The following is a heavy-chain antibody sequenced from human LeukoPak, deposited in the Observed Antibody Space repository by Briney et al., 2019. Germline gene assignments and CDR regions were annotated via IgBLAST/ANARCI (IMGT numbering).Heavy chain of an antibody. CDR3: ASQYYYGSGIHY. Sequence: SETLSLTCTVSGGSISSYYWSWIRQPPGKGLEWIGYIYYNRSTNYNPSLKSRVTMSVDTSKNQFSMKLSSVTAADTAVYYCASQYYYGSGIHYWGQGTLVTVSS. J-gene: IGHJ4*02. V-gene: IGHV4-59*12. CDR1: GGSISSYY. CDR2: IYYNRST. D-gene: IGHD3-10*01.